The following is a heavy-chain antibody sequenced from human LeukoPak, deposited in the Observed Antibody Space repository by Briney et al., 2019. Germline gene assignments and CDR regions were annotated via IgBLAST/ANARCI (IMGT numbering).Heavy chain of an antibody. CDR1: GFTFRRHY. J-gene: IGHJ3*02. V-gene: IGHV3-7*01. CDR3: AREGITAAGDDASDI. Sequence: PGGSLRLSCAASGFTFRRHYMTWVRQAPGKGLESVANIKQDGSDKYYLDSVRGRFTISRDNAKNSLYLQMNSLRVEDTAVYYCAREGITAAGDDASDIWGQGTMVTVSS. D-gene: IGHD6-13*01. CDR2: IKQDGSDK.